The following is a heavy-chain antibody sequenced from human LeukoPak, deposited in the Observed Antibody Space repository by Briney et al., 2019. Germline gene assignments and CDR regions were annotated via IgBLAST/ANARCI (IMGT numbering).Heavy chain of an antibody. CDR1: GGSISSSSYY. CDR3: ARHKGSSGWYRSGYFDY. D-gene: IGHD6-19*01. J-gene: IGHJ4*02. V-gene: IGHV4-39*01. CDR2: INHSGST. Sequence: SETLSLTCTVSGGSISSSSYYWSWIRQPPGKGLEWIGEINHSGSTNYNPSLKSRVTISVDTSKNQFSLKLSSVTAADTAVYYCARHKGSSGWYRSGYFDYWGQGTLVTVSS.